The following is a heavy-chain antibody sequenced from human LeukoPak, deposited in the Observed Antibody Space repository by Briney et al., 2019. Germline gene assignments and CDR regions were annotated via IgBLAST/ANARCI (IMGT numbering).Heavy chain of an antibody. J-gene: IGHJ6*02. D-gene: IGHD2/OR15-2a*01. CDR1: GFTFSRYW. CDR3: ASYLTSIPSGMDV. CDR2: ISTDGSST. V-gene: IGHV3-74*01. Sequence: GRTLRLSCAASGFTFSRYWMHWLRDAPGKGLVWVSRISTDGSSTSYADSVKGRFTISRDNGKNTLYLQMNSLRAEDTAVYYCASYLTSIPSGMDVWGQGTTVTVSS.